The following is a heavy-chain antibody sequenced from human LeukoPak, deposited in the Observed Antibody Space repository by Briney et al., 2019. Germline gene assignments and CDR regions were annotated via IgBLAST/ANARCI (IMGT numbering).Heavy chain of an antibody. CDR1: GYTFIRYG. V-gene: IGHV1-18*01. CDR3: ARVESWKGLNWFDP. CDR2: ISAYNDNT. J-gene: IGHJ5*02. Sequence: ASVKVSCTASGYTFIRYGISWVRQAPGQGLEWMGWISAYNDNTNYAQKFQGRVTMTTDTSTSTAYMELRSLRSDDTAVYYCARVESWKGLNWFDPWGQGTLVTVSS. D-gene: IGHD1-1*01.